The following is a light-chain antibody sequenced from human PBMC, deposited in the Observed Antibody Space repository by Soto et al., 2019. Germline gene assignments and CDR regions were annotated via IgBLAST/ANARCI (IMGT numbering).Light chain of an antibody. CDR2: GAS. Sequence: EIVLTQSPGTLSLSPGVRATLSCRASQSVSTSSLAWYQQKGGQAPRLLIHGASSRATGIPDRFSGSGSGTDFTLTISRLEPEDFAVYYCQQYGSSPRTFGQGTKVEVK. CDR1: QSVSTSS. V-gene: IGKV3-20*01. J-gene: IGKJ1*01. CDR3: QQYGSSPRT.